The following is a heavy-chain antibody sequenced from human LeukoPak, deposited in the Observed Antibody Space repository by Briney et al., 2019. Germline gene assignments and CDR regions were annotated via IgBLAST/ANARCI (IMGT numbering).Heavy chain of an antibody. D-gene: IGHD2-2*01. CDR1: GYTFTGYY. CDR2: INPNSGGT. Sequence: GASVKVSCKASGYTFTGYYMHWVRQAPGQGLEWMGWINPNSGGTNYAQKFQGRVTMTRDTSISTAYMELSRLRSDDTAVYYCAREGYCSSTSCFHPGYYYYYGMDVWGQGTTVTVSS. V-gene: IGHV1-2*02. J-gene: IGHJ6*02. CDR3: AREGYCSSTSCFHPGYYYYYGMDV.